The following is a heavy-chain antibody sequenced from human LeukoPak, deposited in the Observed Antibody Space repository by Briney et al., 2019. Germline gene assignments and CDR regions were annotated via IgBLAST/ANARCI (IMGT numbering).Heavy chain of an antibody. CDR2: INTNTGNP. CDR3: AREGAVAGTSRGY. V-gene: IGHV7-4-1*02. Sequence: GASVKVSCKASGYTFTSYAMNWVRQAPGQGLEWRGWINTNTGNPTYAQGFTGRFVFSLDTPVSTAYLQISSLKAEDTAVYYCAREGAVAGTSRGYWGQGTLVTVSS. D-gene: IGHD6-19*01. J-gene: IGHJ4*02. CDR1: GYTFTSYA.